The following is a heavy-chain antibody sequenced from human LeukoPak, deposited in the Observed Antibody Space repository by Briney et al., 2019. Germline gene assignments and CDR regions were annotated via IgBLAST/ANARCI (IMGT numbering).Heavy chain of an antibody. CDR1: GFTFSSYA. J-gene: IGHJ6*02. V-gene: IGHV3-30*02. D-gene: IGHD4-23*01. CDR2: IWYDGTNK. CDR3: AKENYGVDYGGGGYYGMDV. Sequence: GGSLRLSCAASGFTFSSYAMHWVRQAPGKGLEWVAIIWYDGTNKYYADSVKGRFTISRDNSKNTLYLQMNSLRAEDTAVYYCAKENYGVDYGGGGYYGMDVWGQGTTVTVSS.